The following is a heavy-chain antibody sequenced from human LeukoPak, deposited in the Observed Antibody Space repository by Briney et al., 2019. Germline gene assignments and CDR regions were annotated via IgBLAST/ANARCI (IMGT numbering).Heavy chain of an antibody. CDR3: ARENDRYGRIDY. D-gene: IGHD5-18*01. J-gene: IGHJ4*02. CDR2: VSYSGST. Sequence: SETLSLTCTVSGGSISSYYWSWVRQPPGKGLEWIGYVSYSGSTDYNPSLKSRVIISIDASKNQFSLRLSSVTAADTAVYYCARENDRYGRIDYWGQGTQVTVSS. V-gene: IGHV4-59*01. CDR1: GGSISSYY.